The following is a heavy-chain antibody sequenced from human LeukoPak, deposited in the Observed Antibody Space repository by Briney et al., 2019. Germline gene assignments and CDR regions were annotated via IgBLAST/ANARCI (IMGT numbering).Heavy chain of an antibody. Sequence: SGTLSLTCAVSGGSISSSNWWSWVRQPPGKGLEWIGYIYYSGGTNYNPSLKSRVTISVDTSKNQFSLKLSSVTAADTAVYYCARVNHDDILTGYPPYFDYWGQGTLVTVSS. J-gene: IGHJ4*02. CDR2: IYYSGGT. CDR3: ARVNHDDILTGYPPYFDY. D-gene: IGHD3-9*01. CDR1: GGSISSSNW. V-gene: IGHV4-4*02.